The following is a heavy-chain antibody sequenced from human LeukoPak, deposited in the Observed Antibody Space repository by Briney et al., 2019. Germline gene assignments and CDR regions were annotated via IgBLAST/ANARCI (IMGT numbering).Heavy chain of an antibody. V-gene: IGHV3-30*04. CDR2: ISYDGTKT. CDR1: GFTFSRYA. J-gene: IGHJ3*02. D-gene: IGHD4-23*01. Sequence: GGSLTLSCAASGFTFSRYAMHWVRQAPGKGLEWVALISYDGTKTFYADSVKRRFTISRDNSNTLYLQMSSLRAEDTAVYYCARGRGGNMGDAFDIWGQGTMVTVFS. CDR3: ARGRGGNMGDAFDI.